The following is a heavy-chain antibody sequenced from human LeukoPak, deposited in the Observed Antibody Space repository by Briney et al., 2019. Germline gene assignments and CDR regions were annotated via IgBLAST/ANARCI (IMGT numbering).Heavy chain of an antibody. V-gene: IGHV1-69*04. J-gene: IGHJ5*02. CDR1: GGTFSSYA. CDR2: IIPILGIA. D-gene: IGHD1-20*01. Sequence: SVKVSCKASGGTFSSYAISWVQQAPGQGLEWMGRIIPILGIANYAQKFQGRVTITADKSTSTAYMELSSLRSEDTAVYYCATANWNGWFDPWGQGTLVTVSS. CDR3: ATANWNGWFDP.